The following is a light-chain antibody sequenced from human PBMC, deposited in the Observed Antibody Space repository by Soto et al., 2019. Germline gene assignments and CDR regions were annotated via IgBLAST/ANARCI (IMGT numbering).Light chain of an antibody. CDR3: QQYGTSPTP. Sequence: EIVLTQSPGTLSLSPGERATLSCRASQSVRSSYLAWYQQKPGQAPRLLIYGASSRATGIPDRFSGSGSGTDFTLTISRREPEDFAVFYCQQYGTSPTPFGPGTKLEI. V-gene: IGKV3-20*01. CDR2: GAS. CDR1: QSVRSSY. J-gene: IGKJ2*01.